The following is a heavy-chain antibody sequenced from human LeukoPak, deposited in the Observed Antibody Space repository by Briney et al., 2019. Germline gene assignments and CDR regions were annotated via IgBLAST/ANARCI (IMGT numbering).Heavy chain of an antibody. V-gene: IGHV3-11*01. CDR3: AREGLAVAGTQHYYYYYYMDV. Sequence: GGSLRLSCAASGFTFSDYYMSWIRQAPGKGLEWVSYISSSGSTIYYADSVKGRFTISRDNAKNSLYLQMNSLRAEDTAVYYCAREGLAVAGTQHYYYYYYMDVWGKGTTVTVSS. J-gene: IGHJ6*03. CDR1: GFTFSDYY. CDR2: ISSSGSTI. D-gene: IGHD6-13*01.